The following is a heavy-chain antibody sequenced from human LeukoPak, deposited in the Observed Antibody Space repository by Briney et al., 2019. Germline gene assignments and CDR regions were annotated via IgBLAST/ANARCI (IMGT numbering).Heavy chain of an antibody. Sequence: GGSLRLSCAASGFTFSSYSMNWVRQAPGKGLEWVSSISSSSSYVYYADSVKGRFTISRDNAKNSLYLRMNSLRAEDTAVYYCARGVGATTFDYWGQGTLVTVSS. CDR1: GFTFSSYS. V-gene: IGHV3-21*01. D-gene: IGHD1-26*01. J-gene: IGHJ4*02. CDR2: ISSSSSYV. CDR3: ARGVGATTFDY.